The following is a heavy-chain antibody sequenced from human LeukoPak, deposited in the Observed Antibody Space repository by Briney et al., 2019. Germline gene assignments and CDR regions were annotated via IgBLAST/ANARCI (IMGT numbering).Heavy chain of an antibody. CDR3: ARDQEGFDY. Sequence: ASVKVSCKASGYTFTGYYMHWVRQAPGQGLEWMGMIYPRYGSTSYAQNFQGRVTVTRDTSTTTVHMELRGLRSEDTAVYYCARDQEGFDYWGQGTVATVSS. CDR1: GYTFTGYY. J-gene: IGHJ4*02. V-gene: IGHV1-46*01. CDR2: IYPRYGST.